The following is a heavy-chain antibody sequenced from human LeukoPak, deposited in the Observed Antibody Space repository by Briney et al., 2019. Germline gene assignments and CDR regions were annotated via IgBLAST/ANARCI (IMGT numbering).Heavy chain of an antibody. CDR2: ISSSSSYI. CDR3: AKDRAFLPDY. Sequence: GGSLRLSCAASGFTFSSYSMNWVRQAPGKGLEWVSSISSSSSYIYYADSVKGRFTISRDNAKNSLYLQMNSLRVEDTALYYCAKDRAFLPDYWGQGTLVTVSS. J-gene: IGHJ4*02. D-gene: IGHD3-3*02. V-gene: IGHV3-21*04. CDR1: GFTFSSYS.